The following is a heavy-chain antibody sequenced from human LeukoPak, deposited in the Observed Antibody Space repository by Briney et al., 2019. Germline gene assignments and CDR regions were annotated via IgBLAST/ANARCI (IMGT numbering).Heavy chain of an antibody. CDR2: FDPEDGET. D-gene: IGHD3-10*01. CDR3: ATETTMVRGDTNWFDP. Sequence: ASVKVSCKVSGYTLTELSMHWVRQAPGKGLEWMGGFDPEDGETIYAQKFQGRVTMTEDTSTDTAYMELSSLRSEDTAVYYCATETTMVRGDTNWFDPWGQGTLVPVSS. J-gene: IGHJ5*02. V-gene: IGHV1-24*01. CDR1: GYTLTELS.